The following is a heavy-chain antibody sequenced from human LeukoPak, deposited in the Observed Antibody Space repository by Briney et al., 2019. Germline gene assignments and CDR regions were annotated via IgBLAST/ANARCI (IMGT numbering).Heavy chain of an antibody. CDR2: IYYSGST. Sequence: SEPLSLTCSVSGGSISSYYWSWIRQPPGKGLEWIGYIYYSGSTNYNPSLKSRLTISLDTSKNQFSLKLSSVTAADTAVYYCARGDSSSPCYIDYWGQGILVTVSS. CDR3: ARGDSSSPCYIDY. D-gene: IGHD6-6*01. V-gene: IGHV4-59*01. CDR1: GGSISSYY. J-gene: IGHJ4*02.